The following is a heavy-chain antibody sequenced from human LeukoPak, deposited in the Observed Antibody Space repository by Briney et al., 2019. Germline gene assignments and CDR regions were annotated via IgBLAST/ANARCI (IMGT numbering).Heavy chain of an antibody. J-gene: IGHJ3*02. V-gene: IGHV4-38-2*02. CDR2: IYHSGST. CDR3: AVYCSSTSCPASDAFDI. Sequence: SETPSLTCTVSGYTISSGYYWGWIRQPPGKGLEWIGSIYHSGSTYYNPSLKSRVTISVDRSKNQFSLKLSSVTAADTAVYYCAVYCSSTSCPASDAFDIWGQGTMVTVSS. CDR1: GYTISSGYY. D-gene: IGHD2-2*01.